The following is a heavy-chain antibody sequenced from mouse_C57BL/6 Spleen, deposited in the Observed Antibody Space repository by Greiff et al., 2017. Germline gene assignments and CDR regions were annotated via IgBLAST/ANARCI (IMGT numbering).Heavy chain of an antibody. CDR1: GFTFSSYA. CDR2: ISDGGSYT. Sequence: EVQLVESGGGLVKPGGSLKLSCAASGFTFSSYAMSWVRQTPEKRLEWVATISDGGSYTYYPDNVKGRFTISRDNAKNNLSLQMSNLKSEDTAMYYCARESSPRGFAYWGQGTLVTVSA. CDR3: ARESSPRGFAY. J-gene: IGHJ3*01. V-gene: IGHV5-4*01.